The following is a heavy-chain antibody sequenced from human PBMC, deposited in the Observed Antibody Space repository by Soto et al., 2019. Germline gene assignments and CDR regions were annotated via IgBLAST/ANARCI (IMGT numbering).Heavy chain of an antibody. Sequence: QVQLVQSGAEVKKPGASVTVSCKASGYTFTSYGISWVRQAHGPGLEWMGWISAYNGNKNYAQKLQGSDTMTTDTYTGTAYMELRSLRSDDTAVYYCARITIVGVVTHERWFDPWGQVTLVTVSS. CDR1: GYTFTSYG. J-gene: IGHJ5*02. D-gene: IGHD3-3*01. V-gene: IGHV1-18*01. CDR3: ARITIVGVVTHERWFDP. CDR2: ISAYNGNK.